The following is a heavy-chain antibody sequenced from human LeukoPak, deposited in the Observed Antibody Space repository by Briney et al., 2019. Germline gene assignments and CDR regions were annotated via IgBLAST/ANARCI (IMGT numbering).Heavy chain of an antibody. Sequence: GGSLRLSCAASGFTFSSYAMNWVRQAPGKGLEWVSAISGSGSTHYADSVEGRFTISRDNSKNTLYLHMDSLRADDTALYYCAKDHPDWGSSFEYWGQGTLVTVSS. J-gene: IGHJ4*02. CDR1: GFTFSSYA. CDR2: ISGSGST. V-gene: IGHV3-23*01. D-gene: IGHD7-27*01. CDR3: AKDHPDWGSSFEY.